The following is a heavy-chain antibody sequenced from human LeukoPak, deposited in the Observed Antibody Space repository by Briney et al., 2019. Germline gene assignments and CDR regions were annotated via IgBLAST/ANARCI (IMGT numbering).Heavy chain of an antibody. J-gene: IGHJ4*02. D-gene: IGHD3-3*01. CDR3: ARESDFWSGYIY. CDR1: GFTFSSYW. CDR2: IKQDGSEK. V-gene: IGHV3-7*01. Sequence: GGSLRLSCADSGFTFSSYWMSWVRQAPGKGLEWVANIKQDGSEKYYVDSVKGRFTISRDNAKNSLYLQMNSLRAEDTAVYYCARESDFWSGYIYWGQGTLVTVSS.